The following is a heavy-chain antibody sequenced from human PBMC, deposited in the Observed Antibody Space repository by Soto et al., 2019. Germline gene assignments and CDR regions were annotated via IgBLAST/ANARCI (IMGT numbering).Heavy chain of an antibody. CDR1: GGSFSGYY. D-gene: IGHD2-15*01. V-gene: IGHV4-34*01. Sequence: QVQLQQWGAGLLKPSETLSLTCAVYGGSFSGYYWSWIRQPPGKGLEWIGEIDHSGSTNYDPSLKSRVTISVDTSKNQFSLELSSVTAADTAVYYCATDARIPGLHDYWGQGTLVTVSS. J-gene: IGHJ4*02. CDR3: ATDARIPGLHDY. CDR2: IDHSGST.